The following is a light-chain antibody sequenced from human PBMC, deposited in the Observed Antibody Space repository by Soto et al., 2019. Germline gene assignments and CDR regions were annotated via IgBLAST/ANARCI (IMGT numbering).Light chain of an antibody. V-gene: IGLV2-14*01. CDR2: EVS. CDR1: SSDVGGYKY. CDR3: SSYSSSSTLLV. J-gene: IGLJ1*01. Sequence: QSVLTQPASVSGSPGQSITISCNGTSSDVGGYKYVSWYQQYPGKAPKLKIYEVSNRPSGVSNRFSGSKSGNTASLTISGLQAEDEADYYCSSYSSSSTLLVFGSGTKVTAL.